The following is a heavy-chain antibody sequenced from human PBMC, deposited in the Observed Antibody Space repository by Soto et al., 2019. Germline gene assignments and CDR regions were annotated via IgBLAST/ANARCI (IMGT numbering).Heavy chain of an antibody. D-gene: IGHD3-22*01. CDR2: IIPIFGTA. J-gene: IGHJ5*02. CDR3: ARTPKYYYDSSGYYLGVNWFDP. V-gene: IGHV1-69*13. Sequence: ASVKVSCKVSGGTFSSYAISRVRQAPGQGLEWMGGIIPIFGTANYAQKFQGRVTITADESTSTAYMELSSLRSEDTAVYYCARTPKYYYDSSGYYLGVNWFDPWGQGTLVTVSS. CDR1: GGTFSSYA.